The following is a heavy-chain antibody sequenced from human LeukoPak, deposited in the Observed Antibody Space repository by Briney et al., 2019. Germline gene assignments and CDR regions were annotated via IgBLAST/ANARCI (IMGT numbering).Heavy chain of an antibody. CDR3: ARWHSSGWYEYYFDY. D-gene: IGHD6-19*01. CDR2: IYSGGST. CDR1: GFTVSSNY. Sequence: SGGPLRLSCAASGFTVSSNYMSWVRQAPGKGLEWVSVIYSGGSTYYADSVKGRFTISRDNSKNTLYLQMNSLRAEDTAVYYCARWHSSGWYEYYFDYWGQGTLVTVSS. J-gene: IGHJ4*02. V-gene: IGHV3-66*01.